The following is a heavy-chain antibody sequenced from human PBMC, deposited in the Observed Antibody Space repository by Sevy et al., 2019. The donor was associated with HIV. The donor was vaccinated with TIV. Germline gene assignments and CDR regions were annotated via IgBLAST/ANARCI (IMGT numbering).Heavy chain of an antibody. Sequence: GGSLRLSCAASGFTFSNYWMSCVRQAPGKGLEWVANIKRDGSEKYYVASVKGRFTISRDNAKNSLYLQMNSLRAEDTAVYYCARDCSSSTCLWGMDVWGQGTTVTVSS. CDR3: ARDCSSSTCLWGMDV. D-gene: IGHD2-2*01. J-gene: IGHJ6*02. CDR2: IKRDGSEK. CDR1: GFTFSNYW. V-gene: IGHV3-7*03.